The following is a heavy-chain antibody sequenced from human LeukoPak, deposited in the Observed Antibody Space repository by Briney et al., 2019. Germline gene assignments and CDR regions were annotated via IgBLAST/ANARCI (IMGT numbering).Heavy chain of an antibody. Sequence: VASVKVSCKASGYTFTGYYMHWVRQAPGQGLEWMGWINPNSGGTNYAQKFQGRVTMTRDTSISTAYMELSRLRSDDTAVYYCARGRRAGWLNPFDYWGQGTLVTVSS. CDR1: GYTFTGYY. V-gene: IGHV1-2*02. CDR3: ARGRRAGWLNPFDY. J-gene: IGHJ4*02. CDR2: INPNSGGT. D-gene: IGHD5-18*01.